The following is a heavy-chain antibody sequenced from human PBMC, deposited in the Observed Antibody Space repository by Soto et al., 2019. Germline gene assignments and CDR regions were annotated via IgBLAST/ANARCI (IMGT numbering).Heavy chain of an antibody. Sequence: GGSLRLSCAASRFTFDDYAMHWVRQAPGKGLEWVSGISWNSGSIGYAASVKGRFTISRDNAKNSLYLQKNSLRAEDTALHYCAKTPNSSSGGYFDYWRQGTLVTVSS. CDR1: RFTFDDYA. CDR3: AKTPNSSSGGYFDY. D-gene: IGHD6-13*01. J-gene: IGHJ4*02. CDR2: ISWNSGSI. V-gene: IGHV3-9*01.